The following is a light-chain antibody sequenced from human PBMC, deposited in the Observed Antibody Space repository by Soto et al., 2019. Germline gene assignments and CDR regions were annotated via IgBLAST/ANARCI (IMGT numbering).Light chain of an antibody. CDR3: QQRQYWPPIT. CDR2: DTS. Sequence: IVMTQSPATLSVSPGEKATLSCRASQSVSNNVAWYQQKPGQAPRLLIYDTSNRATGVPARFSGSGSGTDFTLTISSLEPEDCAIYYCQQRQYWPPITLGQGTRLEIK. J-gene: IGKJ5*01. CDR1: QSVSNN. V-gene: IGKV3-11*01.